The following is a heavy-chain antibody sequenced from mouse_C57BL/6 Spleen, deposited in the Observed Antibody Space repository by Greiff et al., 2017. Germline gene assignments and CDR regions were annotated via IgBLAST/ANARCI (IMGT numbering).Heavy chain of an antibody. Sequence: QVQLQQPGAELVKPGASVQMSCKASGYTFPSYWITWVKQRPGQGLEWIGDIYPGSGSTNYNEKFKSKATLTVDTSSSTAYMQLSSLTSEDSAVYYCASYDYDGASPYWGQGTLVTVSA. CDR1: GYTFPSYW. CDR3: ASYDYDGASPY. CDR2: IYPGSGST. D-gene: IGHD2-4*01. V-gene: IGHV1-55*01. J-gene: IGHJ3*01.